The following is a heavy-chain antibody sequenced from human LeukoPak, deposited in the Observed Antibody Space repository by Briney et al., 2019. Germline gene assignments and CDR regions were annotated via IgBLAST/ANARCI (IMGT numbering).Heavy chain of an antibody. CDR2: ISGSGGST. CDR1: GFTFSSYA. CDR3: TKSRYYGDYESDY. V-gene: IGHV3-23*01. J-gene: IGHJ4*02. Sequence: GGSLRLSCAASGFTFSSYAMSWVRQAPGKGLEWVSAISGSGGSTYYADSVKGRFTISRDNSKNTLYLQMNSLRAEDTAVYYCTKSRYYGDYESDYWGQGTLVTVSS. D-gene: IGHD4-17*01.